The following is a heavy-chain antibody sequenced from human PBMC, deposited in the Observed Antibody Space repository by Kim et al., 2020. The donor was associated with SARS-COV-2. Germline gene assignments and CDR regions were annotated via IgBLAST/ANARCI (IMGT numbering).Heavy chain of an antibody. Sequence: GGSLRLSCAASGFTFSSYAMHWVRQAPGKGLEWVAVISYDGSNKYYADSVKGRFTISRDNSKNTLYLQMNSLRAEDTAVYYCARASSGYSYGYSFYYWGQGTLVTVSS. CDR3: ARASSGYSYGYSFYY. V-gene: IGHV3-30-3*01. CDR2: ISYDGSNK. CDR1: GFTFSSYA. D-gene: IGHD5-18*01. J-gene: IGHJ4*02.